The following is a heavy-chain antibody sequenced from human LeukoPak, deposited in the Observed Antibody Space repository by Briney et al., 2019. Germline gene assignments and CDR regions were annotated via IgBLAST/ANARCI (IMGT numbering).Heavy chain of an antibody. Sequence: AGGSLRLSCAASGFTFSSYAMNWVRQAPGKGLEWVSGISGSGDSTYYADSVKGRFTISRDDKSKNTLYLQMNSLRAEDTAVYYCPTYGDGWFNPLDNWGQGTLVTVSS. CDR1: GFTFSSYA. CDR3: PTYGDGWFNPLDN. D-gene: IGHD6-19*01. V-gene: IGHV3-23*01. CDR2: ISGSGDST. J-gene: IGHJ4*02.